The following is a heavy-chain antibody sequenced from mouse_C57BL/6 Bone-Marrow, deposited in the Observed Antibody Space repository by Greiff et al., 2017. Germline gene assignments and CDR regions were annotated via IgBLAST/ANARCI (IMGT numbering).Heavy chain of an antibody. V-gene: IGHV2-2*01. D-gene: IGHD1-1*01. CDR1: GFSLTSYG. J-gene: IGHJ4*01. CDR2: IWSGGST. CDR3: ARNSDYYGSSYPYYYAMDY. Sequence: QVQLKESGPGLVQPSQSLSITCTVSGFSLTSYGVHWVRQSPGKGLEWLGVIWSGGSTDYNAAFISRLSISKDNSKSQVFFKMNSLQADDTAIYYCARNSDYYGSSYPYYYAMDYWGQGTSVTVSS.